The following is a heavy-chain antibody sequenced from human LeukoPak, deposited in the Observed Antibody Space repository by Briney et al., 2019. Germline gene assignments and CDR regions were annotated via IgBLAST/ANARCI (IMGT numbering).Heavy chain of an antibody. CDR3: ARVRAGTSVHSYYYDMDV. D-gene: IGHD1-14*01. V-gene: IGHV4-31*03. CDR2: IYYSGST. CDR1: GGSISSGGFF. Sequence: SETLSLTCTVSGGSISSGGFFWSWLRQRPEKGLEWIGYIYYSGSTYYNPSLKSRVTISVDTSKNQFSLTLSSVTAADTAVYYCARVRAGTSVHSYYYDMDVWGRGTTVAVSS. J-gene: IGHJ6*03.